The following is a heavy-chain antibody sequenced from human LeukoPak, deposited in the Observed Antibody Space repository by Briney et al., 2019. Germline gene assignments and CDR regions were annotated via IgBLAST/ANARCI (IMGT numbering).Heavy chain of an antibody. D-gene: IGHD3-10*01. CDR2: IRYDGSNK. V-gene: IGHV3-30*02. CDR3: AKDSSTYYYGSGSYGGSVDY. Sequence: GGSLRLSCAASGFTFSSYGMHWVRQAPGKGLEWVAFIRYDGSNKYYADSVKGRFTISRDSFKNTLYLQMNSLRAEDTAVYYCAKDSSTYYYGSGSYGGSVDYWGQGTLVTVSS. J-gene: IGHJ4*02. CDR1: GFTFSSYG.